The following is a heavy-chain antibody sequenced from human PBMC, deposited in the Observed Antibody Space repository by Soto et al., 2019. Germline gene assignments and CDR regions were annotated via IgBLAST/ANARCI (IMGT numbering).Heavy chain of an antibody. V-gene: IGHV3-30*03. CDR3: ARDCSGGSCYGGNGAFDI. J-gene: IGHJ3*02. Sequence: GGSLRLSCAASGFTFSDYHMNWVRQAPGKGLEWVAVISYDGSNKYYADSVKGRFTISRDNSKNTLYLQMNSLRAEDTAVYYCARDCSGGSCYGGNGAFDIWGQGTMVTVSS. CDR1: GFTFSDYH. CDR2: ISYDGSNK. D-gene: IGHD2-15*01.